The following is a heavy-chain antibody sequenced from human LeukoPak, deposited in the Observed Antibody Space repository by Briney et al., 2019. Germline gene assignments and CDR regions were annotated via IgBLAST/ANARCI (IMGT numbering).Heavy chain of an antibody. Sequence: GASVKVSCKASGGTFSSYAISWVRQAPGQGLEWMGGIIPIFGTANYARKFQGRVTITADESTSTAYMELSSLRSEDTAVYYCARLRSYDWAYYYYGMDVWGQGTTVTVSS. D-gene: IGHD3-16*01. V-gene: IGHV1-69*13. CDR1: GGTFSSYA. J-gene: IGHJ6*02. CDR3: ARLRSYDWAYYYYGMDV. CDR2: IIPIFGTA.